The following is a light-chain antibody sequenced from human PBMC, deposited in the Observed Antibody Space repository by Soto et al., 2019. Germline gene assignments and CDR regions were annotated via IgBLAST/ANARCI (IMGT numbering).Light chain of an antibody. CDR2: GAS. V-gene: IGKV3-20*01. Sequence: VMTQSPLSLPVTLGQPATLSCRASQSVSSSYLAWYQQKPGQAPRLLIYGASSRATGIPDRFSGSGSGTDFTLTISRLEPEDFAVYYCQQYGSSPPTTFGQGTKVDI. CDR1: QSVSSSY. CDR3: QQYGSSPPTT. J-gene: IGKJ1*01.